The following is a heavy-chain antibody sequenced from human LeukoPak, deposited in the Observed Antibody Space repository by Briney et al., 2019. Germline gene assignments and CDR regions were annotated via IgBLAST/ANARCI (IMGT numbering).Heavy chain of an antibody. CDR2: IIPIFGTA. CDR3: AREVLRYSGYDFDENWFDP. J-gene: IGHJ5*02. Sequence: VASVKVSCKASGGTFSSYAISWVRQAPGQGLEWMGGIIPIFGTANYAQKFQGRVTITADKSTSTAYMELSSLRSEDTAVYYCAREVLRYSGYDFDENWFDPWGQGTLVIVSS. D-gene: IGHD5-12*01. V-gene: IGHV1-69*06. CDR1: GGTFSSYA.